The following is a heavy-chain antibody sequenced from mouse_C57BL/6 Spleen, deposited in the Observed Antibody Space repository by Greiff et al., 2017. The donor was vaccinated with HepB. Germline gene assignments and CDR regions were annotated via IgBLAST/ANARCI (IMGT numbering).Heavy chain of an antibody. CDR1: GYTFTSYW. CDR3: ARSKGYGNGYVGAMDY. J-gene: IGHJ4*01. V-gene: IGHV1-64*01. Sequence: QVQLQQPGAELVKPGASVKLSCKASGYTFTSYWMHWVKQRPGQGLEWIGMIHPNSGSTNYNEKFKSKATLTVDKSSSTAYMQLSSLTSEDSAVYYCARSKGYGNGYVGAMDYWGQGTSVTVSS. D-gene: IGHD1-1*01. CDR2: IHPNSGST.